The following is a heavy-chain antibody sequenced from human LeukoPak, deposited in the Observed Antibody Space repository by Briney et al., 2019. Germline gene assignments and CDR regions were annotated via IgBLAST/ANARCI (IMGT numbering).Heavy chain of an antibody. D-gene: IGHD6-13*01. CDR3: ARTAAAALYYFDY. CDR2: IYYSGST. CDR1: GGSISSYY. J-gene: IGHJ4*02. Sequence: SETLSLTCTVSGGSISSYYWSWIRQPPGKGLEWIGYIYYSGSTNYNPSLKSRVTISVDTSKNQFSLKLSSVTAADTAVYYCARTAAAALYYFDYWGQGTLVTVSS. V-gene: IGHV4-59*01.